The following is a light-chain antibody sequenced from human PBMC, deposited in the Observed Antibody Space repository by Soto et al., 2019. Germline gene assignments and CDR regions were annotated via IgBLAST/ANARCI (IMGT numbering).Light chain of an antibody. Sequence: DLQMTQSPSSLSASVGDRVSITCRASQSISTYLNWFQQKPGEAPNLLIYAASTLQSGVPSRFSGSGSGTDFTLTISSLQPEDFATYYCQQSYDHPVTFGQGTRLEIK. J-gene: IGKJ5*01. CDR2: AAS. V-gene: IGKV1-39*01. CDR3: QQSYDHPVT. CDR1: QSISTY.